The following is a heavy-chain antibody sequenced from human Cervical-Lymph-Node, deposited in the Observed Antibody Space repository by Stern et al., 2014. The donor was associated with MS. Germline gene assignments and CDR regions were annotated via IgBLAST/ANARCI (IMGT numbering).Heavy chain of an antibody. D-gene: IGHD5-24*01. CDR2: IDWDGEK. J-gene: IGHJ6*02. Sequence: QITLKESGPALVKPTQTLTLTCTFSGFSLSTSGMCVSWIRQPPGKALEWLALIDWDGEKYYSTSLKTRLTISKDTSKNQVVLTMTNMDPVDTATYYCARIRSMATDYYYGMDVWGQGTTVTVSS. CDR1: GFSLSTSGMC. CDR3: ARIRSMATDYYYGMDV. V-gene: IGHV2-70*01.